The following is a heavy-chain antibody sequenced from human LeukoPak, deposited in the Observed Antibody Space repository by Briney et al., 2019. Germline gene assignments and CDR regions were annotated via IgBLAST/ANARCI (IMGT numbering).Heavy chain of an antibody. Sequence: PGRSLRLSCAASGFTFSSYAMHWVRQAPGKGLEWVAVISYDGSNKYYADSVKGRFTISRDNPKNTLYLQMGSLRAEDMAVYYCARSLAPLEYYYYYMDVWGKGTTVTVSS. CDR1: GFTFSSYA. J-gene: IGHJ6*03. CDR3: ARSLAPLEYYYYYMDV. V-gene: IGHV3-30*14. CDR2: ISYDGSNK.